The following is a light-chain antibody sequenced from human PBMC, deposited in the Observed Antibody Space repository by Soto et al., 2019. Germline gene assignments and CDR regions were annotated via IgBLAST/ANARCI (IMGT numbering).Light chain of an antibody. J-gene: IGKJ1*01. V-gene: IGKV3-15*01. CDR3: QQYRSWPRT. Sequence: EIVMTQSPATLSVSPGERATLSCRASQSVSSNLAWYQQKPGQAPRLLIYGASTMATGIPATFSGRGSGTEFTLTISSLRPEDFGVYYCQQYRSWPRTFGQGTKVDIK. CDR1: QSVSSN. CDR2: GAS.